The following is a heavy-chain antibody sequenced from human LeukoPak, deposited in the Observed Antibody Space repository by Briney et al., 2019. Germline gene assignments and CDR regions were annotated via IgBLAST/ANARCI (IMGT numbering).Heavy chain of an antibody. Sequence: ASVRVSCKASGYTFTNYYMHWVRQAPGQGLEWMGIINPSGGSTSYAQKFQGRLIMTRGTSTSTVYMELSSLRSEDTAVYYCARDPLYDFWSGYYPWAGLGYFDYWGQGTLVTVSS. CDR1: GYTFTNYY. D-gene: IGHD3-3*01. V-gene: IGHV1-46*01. CDR3: ARDPLYDFWSGYYPWAGLGYFDY. J-gene: IGHJ4*02. CDR2: INPSGGST.